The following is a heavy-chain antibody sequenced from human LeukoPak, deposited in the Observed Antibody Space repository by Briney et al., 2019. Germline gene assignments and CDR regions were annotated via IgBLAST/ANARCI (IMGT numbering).Heavy chain of an antibody. CDR2: ISPYNGNT. CDR3: ARFTTGKYYFDY. CDR1: GYTFINYG. J-gene: IGHJ4*02. D-gene: IGHD1-1*01. Sequence: ASVKVSCKASGYTFINYGISWVRQAPGQGLEWMGWISPYNGNTKYLQKFQGRVTMITDTSTSTAYMEVRSLRSDDTAVYYCARFTTGKYYFDYWGQGTLVTVSS. V-gene: IGHV1-18*01.